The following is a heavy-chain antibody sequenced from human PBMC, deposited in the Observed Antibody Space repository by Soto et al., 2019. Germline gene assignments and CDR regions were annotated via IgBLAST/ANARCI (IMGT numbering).Heavy chain of an antibody. CDR3: ARDTSWVDFWSGFDY. Sequence: GGSLRLSCAASGFTFSSYSMNWVRQAPGKGLEWVSSISSSSSYIYYADSVKGRFTISRDNAKNSLYLQMNSLRAEDTAVYYCARDTSWVDFWSGFDYWGQGTLVTVSS. CDR1: GFTFSSYS. V-gene: IGHV3-21*01. CDR2: ISSSSSYI. J-gene: IGHJ4*02. D-gene: IGHD3-3*01.